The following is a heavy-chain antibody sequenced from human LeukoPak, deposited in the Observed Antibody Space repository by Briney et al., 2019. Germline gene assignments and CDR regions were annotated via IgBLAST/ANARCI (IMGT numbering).Heavy chain of an antibody. V-gene: IGHV4-39*01. J-gene: IGHJ4*02. CDR1: GGSIRSSSYY. D-gene: IGHD6-13*01. CDR3: ARQVVAAAGTGYFDY. CDR2: IYYSGST. Sequence: ETLSLTCTVSGGSIRSSSYYWGWIRQPPGKGLEWIGSIYYSGSTYYNASLKSRGTISVDTSKNQFSLKLNSETAADTAVYFCARQVVAAAGTGYFDYWGQGTLVTVSS.